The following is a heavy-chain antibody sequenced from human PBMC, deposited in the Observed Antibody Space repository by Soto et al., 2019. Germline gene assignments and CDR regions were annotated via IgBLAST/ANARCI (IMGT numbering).Heavy chain of an antibody. Sequence: PSETLSLTCTVSGGSISSSSYYWGWIRQPPGKGLEWIGSIYYSGSTYYNPSLKSRVTISVDTSKNQFSLKLSSVTAADTAVYYCARLAKRWLVYWGQGTLVTVSS. J-gene: IGHJ4*02. CDR2: IYYSGST. CDR3: ARLAKRWLVY. V-gene: IGHV4-39*01. CDR1: GGSISSSSYY. D-gene: IGHD5-18*01.